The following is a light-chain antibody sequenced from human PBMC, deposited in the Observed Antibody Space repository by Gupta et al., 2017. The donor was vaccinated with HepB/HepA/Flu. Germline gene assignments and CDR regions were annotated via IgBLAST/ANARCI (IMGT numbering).Light chain of an antibody. CDR1: QGISRW. Sequence: DIQMTQSPSSVSASVGDRVTITCRASQGISRWLAWYQQKPGKAPKLLIYAASSLQSEVPSRFSGSGSGTDFTLTISSLQPEDFATYYCQQANSFPWTFGQGTKVEIK. J-gene: IGKJ1*01. V-gene: IGKV1-12*01. CDR2: AAS. CDR3: QQANSFPWT.